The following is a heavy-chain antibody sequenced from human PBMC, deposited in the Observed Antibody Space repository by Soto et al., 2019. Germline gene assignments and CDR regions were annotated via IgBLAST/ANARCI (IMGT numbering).Heavy chain of an antibody. CDR1: GGSISSGDYY. J-gene: IGHJ6*02. CDR3: ARDPRGDDTISRYYYCYGMDV. CDR2: IYYSGST. Sequence: PSETLSLTCTVSGGSISSGDYYWSWIRQPPGKGLEWIGYIYYSGSTYYNPSLKSRVTISVDTSKNQFSLKLSSVTAADTAVYYCARDPRGDDTISRYYYCYGMDVWGQGTTVTVSS. D-gene: IGHD3-16*01. V-gene: IGHV4-30-4*01.